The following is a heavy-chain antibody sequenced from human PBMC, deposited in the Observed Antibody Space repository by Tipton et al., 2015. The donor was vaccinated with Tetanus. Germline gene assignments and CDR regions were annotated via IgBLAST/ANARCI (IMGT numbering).Heavy chain of an antibody. V-gene: IGHV3-74*01. Sequence: SLRLSCAASGVTFRDYWMHWVRQAPGKGLVWVSRIDQGGSGTAYADSVKGRFTTSRDNAKNTLYLQMNSLRAEDTAVYYCAREADCSGGSCFSGDFDNWGQGTQVTVSS. J-gene: IGHJ4*02. CDR1: GVTFRDYW. CDR2: IDQGGSGT. CDR3: AREADCSGGSCFSGDFDN. D-gene: IGHD2-15*01.